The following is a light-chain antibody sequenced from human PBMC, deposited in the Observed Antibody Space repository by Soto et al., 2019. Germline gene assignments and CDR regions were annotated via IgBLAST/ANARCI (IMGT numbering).Light chain of an antibody. CDR3: QQYNNWPPRT. Sequence: EIVMTQSPATLSVSPGERATLSCRASQSVSSNLAWYQQKPGQAHRLLIYDASTRATGIPARFSGSGSGTEFTLTISSLQSEDFAVYYCQQYNNWPPRTFGQGTKVEIK. V-gene: IGKV3-15*01. CDR2: DAS. J-gene: IGKJ1*01. CDR1: QSVSSN.